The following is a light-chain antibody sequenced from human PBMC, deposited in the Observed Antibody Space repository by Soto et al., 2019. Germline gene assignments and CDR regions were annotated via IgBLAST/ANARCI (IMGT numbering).Light chain of an antibody. CDR1: SSDVGRYNY. J-gene: IGLJ1*01. CDR3: CSYAGGYIFV. V-gene: IGLV2-11*01. Sequence: QSVLAQPRSVSGSPGQSVTISCTVTSSDVGRYNYVSWYQQHPGKAPKLIIYDVTKRPSGVPDRFSGSKSGNTASLTISGLQAEDEVDYYSCSYAGGYIFVFGTGTKVTVL. CDR2: DVT.